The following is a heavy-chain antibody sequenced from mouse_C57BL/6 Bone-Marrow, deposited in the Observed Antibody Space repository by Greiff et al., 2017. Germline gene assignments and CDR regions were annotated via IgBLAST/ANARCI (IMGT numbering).Heavy chain of an antibody. J-gene: IGHJ4*01. CDR1: GFTFSNYW. Sequence: EVKLVASGGGLVQPGGSMKLSCVASGFTFSNYWMNWVRQSPEKGLEWVAQIRLKSDNYATHYAASVTGRFTISRDDSKSSVYLQMNNLRAEDTRIYYCTGDYGRSYYAMDYWGQGTSVTVAS. CDR2: IRLKSDNYAT. D-gene: IGHD1-1*01. CDR3: TGDYGRSYYAMDY. V-gene: IGHV6-3*01.